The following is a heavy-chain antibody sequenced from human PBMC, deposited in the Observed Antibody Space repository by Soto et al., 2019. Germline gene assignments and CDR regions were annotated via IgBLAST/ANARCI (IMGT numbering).Heavy chain of an antibody. D-gene: IGHD3-9*01. CDR2: ISSSSSYI. CDR1: GFTFSSYS. CDR3: ARGLDPRSYYYYYGMDV. J-gene: IGHJ6*02. V-gene: IGHV3-21*01. Sequence: PGGSLRLSCAASGFTFSSYSMNWVRQAPGKGLEWVSSISSSSSYIYYADSVKGRFTISRDNAKNSLYLQMNSLRAEDTAVYYCARGLDPRSYYYYYGMDVWGQGTTVTVSS.